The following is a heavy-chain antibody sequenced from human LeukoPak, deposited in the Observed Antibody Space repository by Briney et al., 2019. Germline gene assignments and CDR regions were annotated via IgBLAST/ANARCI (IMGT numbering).Heavy chain of an antibody. J-gene: IGHJ4*02. V-gene: IGHV3-30*03. CDR2: ISSDGGKK. Sequence: PGGSLRLSCVVSGFTLSSHGMHWVRQAPGKGLEWVAVISSDGGKKSYADSVKGRFTISRDNSKNTLYLQMNSLKTEDTAVYYCTRYGDYPFDYWGQGTLVTVSS. CDR3: TRYGDYPFDY. D-gene: IGHD2-21*01. CDR1: GFTLSSHG.